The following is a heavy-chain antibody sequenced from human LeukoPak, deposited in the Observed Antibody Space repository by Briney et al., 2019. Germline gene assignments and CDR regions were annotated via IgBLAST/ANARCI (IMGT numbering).Heavy chain of an antibody. V-gene: IGHV3-7*01. D-gene: IGHD2-2*01. CDR3: ARALWGIVVVPAAPDY. CDR2: IKQDGSEK. Sequence: GGSLRLSCAASGFTFTSYWMSWVRQAPGKGLEWVANIKQDGSEKYYVDSVKGRFTISRDNAKNSLYLQMNSLRAEDTAEYYCARALWGIVVVPAAPDYWGQGTLVTVSS. J-gene: IGHJ4*02. CDR1: GFTFTSYW.